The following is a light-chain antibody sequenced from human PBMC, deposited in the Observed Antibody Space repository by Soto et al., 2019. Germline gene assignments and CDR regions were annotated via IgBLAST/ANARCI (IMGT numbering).Light chain of an antibody. CDR3: QQYSSLPRT. J-gene: IGKJ1*01. Sequence: EIVLTQSPATLSLSPGERATLSCRASQSVSGKYLAWYHQRPGQAPRVLIHSASSRATDIPDRFTGSGSGTDFTLTITRLEPEDFGVYYCQQYSSLPRTFGQGTKVDIK. V-gene: IGKV3-20*01. CDR2: SAS. CDR1: QSVSGKY.